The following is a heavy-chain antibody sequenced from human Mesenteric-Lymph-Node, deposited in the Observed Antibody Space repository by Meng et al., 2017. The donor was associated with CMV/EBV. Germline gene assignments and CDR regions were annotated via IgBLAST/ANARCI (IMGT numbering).Heavy chain of an antibody. CDR2: ISYDGSNK. D-gene: IGHD2-2*01. CDR1: GFTFSSYA. CDR3: ARHQGYCSSTSCSDYYYYYGMDV. J-gene: IGHJ6*02. V-gene: IGHV3-30-3*01. Sequence: GGSLRLSCAASGFTFSSYAMHWVRQAPGKGLEWVAVISYDGSNKYYADSVKGRFTISRDNSKNTLYLQMNSLRAEDTAVYYCARHQGYCSSTSCSDYYYYYGMDVWGQGTTGTVSS.